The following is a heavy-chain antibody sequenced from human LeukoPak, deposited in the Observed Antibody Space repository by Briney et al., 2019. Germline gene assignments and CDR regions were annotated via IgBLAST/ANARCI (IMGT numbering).Heavy chain of an antibody. V-gene: IGHV3-23*03. J-gene: IGHJ4*02. CDR2: IYSGGST. D-gene: IGHD2-21*02. CDR3: AKSPGLVVSTATHDN. CDR1: GFTFSIYA. Sequence: PGGSLRLSCAASGFTFSIYAMTWVRQAPGKGLEWVSVIYSGGSTYYADSVKGRFTISRDNSKNTLYLQMNSLRVEDTAIYYCAKSPGLVVSTATHDNWGQGTLVTVSS.